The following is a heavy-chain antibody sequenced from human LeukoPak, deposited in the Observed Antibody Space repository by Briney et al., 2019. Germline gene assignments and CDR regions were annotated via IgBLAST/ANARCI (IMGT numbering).Heavy chain of an antibody. D-gene: IGHD5-24*01. V-gene: IGHV3-23*01. CDR1: GFTFSSYA. CDR3: ATLKRWLQLPYFDY. Sequence: GGSLRLSCAASGFTFSSYAMSWVRQAPGKGLEWVSAISGSGGSTYYADSVKGRFTISRDNSKNTLYLQMNSLRAEDTAVYYCATLKRWLQLPYFDYWGQGPRSPSPQ. J-gene: IGHJ4*02. CDR2: ISGSGGST.